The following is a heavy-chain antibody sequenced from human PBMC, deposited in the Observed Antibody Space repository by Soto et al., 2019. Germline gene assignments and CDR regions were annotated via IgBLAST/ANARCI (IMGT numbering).Heavy chain of an antibody. V-gene: IGHV1-69*01. CDR2: IIPIFSSR. D-gene: IGHD3-16*01. Sequence: QVQLVQSGAEVKKPGSSVKVSCKTSRDTFNKYAFNWVRQAPGQGLEWMGWIIPIFSSRNYAEKFQGRVTITADDSTSTAYMELRSLRFEDTAVYYCARGDTYLGVWGQGTTVTVYS. J-gene: IGHJ6*02. CDR3: ARGDTYLGV. CDR1: RDTFNKYA.